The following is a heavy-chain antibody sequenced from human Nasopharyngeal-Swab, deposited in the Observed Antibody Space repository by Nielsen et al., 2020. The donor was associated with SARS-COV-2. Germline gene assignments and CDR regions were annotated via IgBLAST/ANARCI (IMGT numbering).Heavy chain of an antibody. D-gene: IGHD4-17*01. CDR2: TYYRSKWYN. CDR1: GDSGSSSIAS. CDR3: ARARGAYGDYYYYYYTDG. J-gene: IGHJ6*03. Sequence: SHTLSLTCAISGDSGSSSIASWNWIRQSPSRGLECLGRTYYRSKWYNDYAVSVKSRITINPDTSKNQFSLHLNSVTPEDTAVYYCARARGAYGDYYYYYYTDGWGKGTTVTVSS. V-gene: IGHV6-1*01.